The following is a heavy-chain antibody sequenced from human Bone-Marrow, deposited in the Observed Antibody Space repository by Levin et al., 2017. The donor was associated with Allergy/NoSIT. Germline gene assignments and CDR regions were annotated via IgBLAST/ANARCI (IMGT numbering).Heavy chain of an antibody. CDR1: GFTFRNTW. CDR3: NTEWGY. Sequence: LSLPCATSGFTFRNTWMSWIRRAPGKGLQWVGRISATTDGGAPEYAAAVRGRSFISRDDSRDTVYLEINSLKIEDTAIYYCNTEWGYWGQGSLVSVSS. J-gene: IGHJ4*02. V-gene: IGHV3-15*01. CDR2: ISATTDGGAP. D-gene: IGHD1-26*01.